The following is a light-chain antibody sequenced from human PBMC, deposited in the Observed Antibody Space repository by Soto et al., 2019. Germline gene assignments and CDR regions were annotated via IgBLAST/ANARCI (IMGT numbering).Light chain of an antibody. V-gene: IGKV3-15*01. CDR3: QQYNNWPPYT. CDR2: GAS. Sequence: EIVMTQSPATLSVSPGERATLSCRASQSVSSNLAWYQQKPGQAPRLLIYGASTRATGIPARFSGSGSGTEFTLTISSLQSEDFAVYYCQQYNNWPPYTFGQGNKLELK. J-gene: IGKJ2*01. CDR1: QSVSSN.